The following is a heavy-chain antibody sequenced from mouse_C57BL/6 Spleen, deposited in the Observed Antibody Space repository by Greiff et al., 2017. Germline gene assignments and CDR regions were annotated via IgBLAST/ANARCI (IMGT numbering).Heavy chain of an antibody. D-gene: IGHD1-1*01. CDR2: INPYNGDT. CDR3: ARSGGYGSSYRAMDY. Sequence: EVQRVESGPELVKPGDSVKISCKASGYSFTGYFMNWVMQSHGKSLEWIGRINPYNGDTFYNQKFKGKATLTVDKSSSTAHMELRRLTSEDAAAYYCARSGGYGSSYRAMDYWGQGTSVTVSS. CDR1: GYSFTGYF. J-gene: IGHJ4*01. V-gene: IGHV1-20*01.